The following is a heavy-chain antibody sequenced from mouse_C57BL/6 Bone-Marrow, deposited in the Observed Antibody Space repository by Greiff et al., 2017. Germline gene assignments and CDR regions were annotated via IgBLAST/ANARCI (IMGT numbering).Heavy chain of an antibody. D-gene: IGHD1-1*01. Sequence: VQLQQSGAELVMPGASVKLSCKASGYTFTSYWMHWVKQRPGQGLEWIGEIDPSDSYTNYNQKFKGKATLTVDKSSSTAYMQLSSLTSEDSAVYYCARGVGLLGDYFDYWGQGTTLTVSS. V-gene: IGHV1-69*01. J-gene: IGHJ2*01. CDR3: ARGVGLLGDYFDY. CDR1: GYTFTSYW. CDR2: IDPSDSYT.